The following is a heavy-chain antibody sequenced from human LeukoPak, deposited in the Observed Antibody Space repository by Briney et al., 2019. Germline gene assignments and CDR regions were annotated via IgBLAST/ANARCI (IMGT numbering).Heavy chain of an antibody. CDR3: ARGLDYGDNYNWFDP. Sequence: SETLSLTCAVYGGSFSGYYWSWIRQPPGKGLEWIGEINHSGSTNYNPSLKSRVTISVDTSKNQFPLKLSSVTAADTAVYYCARGLDYGDNYNWFDPWGQGTLVTVSS. D-gene: IGHD4-17*01. V-gene: IGHV4-34*01. J-gene: IGHJ5*02. CDR2: INHSGST. CDR1: GGSFSGYY.